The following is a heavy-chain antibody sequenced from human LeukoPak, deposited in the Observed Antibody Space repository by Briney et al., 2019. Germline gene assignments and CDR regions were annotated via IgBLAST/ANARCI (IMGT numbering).Heavy chain of an antibody. J-gene: IGHJ4*02. CDR3: ARDGAAAGVEFDY. D-gene: IGHD6-13*01. CDR1: GFTFSSYG. V-gene: IGHV3-30*03. CDR2: ISYDGSNK. Sequence: GGSLRLSCAASGFTFSSYGMHWVRQAPGKGLEWVAVISYDGSNKYYADSVKGRFTISRDNSKNTLYLQMNSLRAEDTAVYYCARDGAAAGVEFDYWGQGTLVTVSS.